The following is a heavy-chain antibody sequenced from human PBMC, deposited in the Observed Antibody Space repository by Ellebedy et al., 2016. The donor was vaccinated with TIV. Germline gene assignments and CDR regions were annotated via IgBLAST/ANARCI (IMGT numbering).Heavy chain of an antibody. J-gene: IGHJ4*02. CDR1: GGSISSYY. D-gene: IGHD3-9*01. V-gene: IGHV4-59*12. Sequence: SETLSLTCTVSGGSISSYYWSWIRQPPGKGLEWIGYIYYSGSTNYNPSLKSRVTISVDKSKNQFSLKLSSVTAADTAVYYCARVRRGPVDILTGPHSNWGQGTLVTVSS. CDR2: IYYSGST. CDR3: ARVRRGPVDILTGPHSN.